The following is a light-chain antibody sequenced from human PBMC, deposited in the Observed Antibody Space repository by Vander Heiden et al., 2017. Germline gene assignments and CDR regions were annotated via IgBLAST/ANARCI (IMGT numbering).Light chain of an antibody. CDR1: SSDVGGYNY. Sequence: QSALTQPASVSGSPGQSIPISCTGTSSDVGGYNYVSWYQQHPGKAPKLMIYEVSNRPSGVSKRFSGSKSGNTASLTISGLQAEDEADYYCSSYTSSSTQVFGTGTKVTVL. V-gene: IGLV2-14*01. CDR3: SSYTSSSTQV. J-gene: IGLJ1*01. CDR2: EVS.